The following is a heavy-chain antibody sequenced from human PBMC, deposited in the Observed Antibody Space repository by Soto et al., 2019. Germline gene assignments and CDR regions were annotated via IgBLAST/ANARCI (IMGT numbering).Heavy chain of an antibody. CDR3: ASEVLIGDYSYYYGIDF. Sequence: QVQLVESGGGVVQPGRSLRLSCAASGFTFSSYGMHWVRQAPGKGLEWVAVIWYDGSNQYYADAVKGRFTISRDNSKNTRYLQLISRRAEDTAVYYCASEVLIGDYSYYYGIDFWGHVTAVTVSS. CDR2: IWYDGSNQ. CDR1: GFTFSSYG. V-gene: IGHV3-33*01. J-gene: IGHJ6*02. D-gene: IGHD2-21*01.